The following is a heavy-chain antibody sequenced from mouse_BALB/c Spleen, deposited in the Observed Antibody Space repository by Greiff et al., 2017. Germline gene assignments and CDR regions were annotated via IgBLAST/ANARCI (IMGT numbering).Heavy chain of an antibody. V-gene: IGHV3-6*02. J-gene: IGHJ2*01. CDR1: GYSITSGYY. CDR3: AREGYGNYEVDY. CDR2: ISYDGSN. Sequence: EVQLQESGPGLVKPSQSLSLTCSVTGYSITSGYYWNWIRQFPGNKLEWMGYISYDGSNNYNPSLKNRISITRDTSKNQFFLKLNSVTTEDTATYYCAREGYGNYEVDYWGQGTTLTVSS. D-gene: IGHD2-1*01.